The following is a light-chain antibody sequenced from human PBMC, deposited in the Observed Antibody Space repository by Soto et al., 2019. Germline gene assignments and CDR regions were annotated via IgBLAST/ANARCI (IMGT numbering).Light chain of an antibody. Sequence: DIQMKKSYFSLSASVGKRVTVTCRSSQTISSWLAWYQQRPGKAPSLLITDASKLESGVPSRFSGSGSGTEFTRTISSLQPDDIATDYFQQYKRYIAFVQGTRLEIK. CDR3: QQYKRYIA. CDR2: DAS. J-gene: IGKJ5*01. CDR1: QTISSW. V-gene: IGKV1-5*01.